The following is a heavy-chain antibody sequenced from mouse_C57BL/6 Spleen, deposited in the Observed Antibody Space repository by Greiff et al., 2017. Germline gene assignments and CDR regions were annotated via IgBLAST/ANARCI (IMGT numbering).Heavy chain of an antibody. CDR2: IYPGSGST. CDR3: ARLYYYGSSFFFDY. CDR1: GYTFTSYW. Sequence: QVQLQQPRAELVKPGASVKMSCKASGYTFTSYWITWVKQRPGQGLEWIGDIYPGSGSTNYNEKFKSKATLTVDTSSSTAYMQLSSLTSEDSAVYYCARLYYYGSSFFFDYWGQGTTLTVSS. D-gene: IGHD1-1*01. J-gene: IGHJ2*01. V-gene: IGHV1-55*01.